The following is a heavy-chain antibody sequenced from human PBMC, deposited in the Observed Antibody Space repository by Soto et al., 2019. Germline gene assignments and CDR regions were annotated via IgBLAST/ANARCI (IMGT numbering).Heavy chain of an antibody. D-gene: IGHD2-15*01. CDR1: GEALGSG. CDR3: ARISRYCSGGDCHA. Sequence: QVQLQESGPGLVKSSETLSLICFVSGEALGSGQSYWNWIRQAPGKGLEWVAIISYDGSNTYYSDSVRGRFTISRDNSKDTLYLQMHSLRSEDTAIYYCARISRYCSGGDCHAWGQGTQVTVSS. J-gene: IGHJ5*02. CDR2: ISYDGSNT. V-gene: IGHV3-30*03.